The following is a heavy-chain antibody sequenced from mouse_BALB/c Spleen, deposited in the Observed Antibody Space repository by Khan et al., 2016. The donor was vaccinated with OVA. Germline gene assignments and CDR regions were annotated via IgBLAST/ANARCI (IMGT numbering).Heavy chain of an antibody. CDR1: GYTFTDYD. CDR2: IYPGSGST. V-gene: IGHV1-77*01. D-gene: IGHD2-1*01. Sequence: QVQLKQSGPELVKPGASVKMSCKTSGYTFTDYDIRWVKQRTGQGLEWIGEIYPGSGSTYYNEKFKGKATLTADKSSNTAYMQLSSLTSEDSAVYFWAKIFYGNSYAMDYWGQGTAVTVSS. J-gene: IGHJ4*01. CDR3: AKIFYGNSYAMDY.